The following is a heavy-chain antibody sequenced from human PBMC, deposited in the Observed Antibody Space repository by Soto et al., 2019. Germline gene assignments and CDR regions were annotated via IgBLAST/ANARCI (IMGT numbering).Heavy chain of an antibody. D-gene: IGHD1-7*01. Sequence: SETLSLTCTVSGGSISSFYWNWIRQSPGKGLEWIGYIYYTGTTNYNPSLKSRVNMSLDTSKDQFSLNLTSVTAADTAVYYCARSNWNFPFDYWGQGTLVTISS. J-gene: IGHJ4*02. CDR1: GGSISSFY. CDR3: ARSNWNFPFDY. CDR2: IYYTGTT. V-gene: IGHV4-59*01.